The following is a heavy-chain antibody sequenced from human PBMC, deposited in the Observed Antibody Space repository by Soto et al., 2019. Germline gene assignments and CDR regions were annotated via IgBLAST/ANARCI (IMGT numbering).Heavy chain of an antibody. CDR3: ASEAGITNCGVAYSGPSDD. CDR2: IKQDGSKK. D-gene: IGHD3-3*01. Sequence: EVQLVGSGGGLVQPGGSLRLSCAASGFTLWNYWMSWVRQAPGEGLEWVANIKQDGSKKYYVDSVKGRFTISRDNAKHQLYLQKNSLRAEDTAVYFCASEAGITNCGVAYSGPSDDWGQGTLVTVSS. V-gene: IGHV3-7*01. CDR1: GFTLWNYW. J-gene: IGHJ4*02.